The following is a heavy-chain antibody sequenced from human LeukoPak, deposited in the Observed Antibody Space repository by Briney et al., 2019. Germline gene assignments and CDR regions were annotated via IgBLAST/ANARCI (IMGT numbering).Heavy chain of an antibody. CDR3: ARETYCSGGSCSRHFDY. V-gene: IGHV1-69*04. CDR2: IIPILGIA. D-gene: IGHD2-15*01. J-gene: IGHJ4*02. Sequence: ASVKVSCKASGGTFSSYAISWVRQAPGQGLEWMGRIIPILGIANYAQKFQGRVTITADKSTSTAYMELSSLRSEDTAVYYCARETYCSGGSCSRHFDYWGQGTLVTVSS. CDR1: GGTFSSYA.